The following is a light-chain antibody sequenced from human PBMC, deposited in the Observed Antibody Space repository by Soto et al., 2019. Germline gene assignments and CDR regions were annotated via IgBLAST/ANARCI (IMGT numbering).Light chain of an antibody. Sequence: IVLTQNPATLSVSHGERATLSCRASQSVSGYLAWYQQKPGQAPRLLIYDASKRATGIPARFSASGSGTEFTLTITSLQSEDFAVYYCQQYNQWPHTFGGGTKADI. CDR1: QSVSGY. CDR2: DAS. J-gene: IGKJ4*01. CDR3: QQYNQWPHT. V-gene: IGKV3D-15*01.